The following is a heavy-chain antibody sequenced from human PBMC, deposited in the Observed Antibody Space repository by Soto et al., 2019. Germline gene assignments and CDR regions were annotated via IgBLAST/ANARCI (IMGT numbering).Heavy chain of an antibody. Sequence: EVQLVESGGGLVQPGRSLRLSCAASGFTFDDYAMHWVRQAPGKGLEWVSGISWNSGSIDYADSVKGRFTISRDNAKNSLYLQMNSLRAEDTALYYWAKGSSSGWYLFDYWGQGTLVTVSS. CDR1: GFTFDDYA. CDR3: AKGSSSGWYLFDY. D-gene: IGHD6-19*01. J-gene: IGHJ4*02. CDR2: ISWNSGSI. V-gene: IGHV3-9*01.